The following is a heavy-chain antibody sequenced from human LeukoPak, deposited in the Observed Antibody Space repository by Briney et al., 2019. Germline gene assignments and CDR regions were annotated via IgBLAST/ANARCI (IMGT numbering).Heavy chain of an antibody. CDR3: ARGWRGSGSYNYYHYYYMDV. CDR2: IYDSGST. V-gene: IGHV4-39*01. CDR1: GGSISSSSYY. D-gene: IGHD3-10*01. Sequence: SETLSLTCTVSGGSISSSSYYWGWIRQPPGKGLVWFGGIYDSGSTYYNPSLKSRVTISVATSKNQFSLTLSSVTAADTAVYYCARGWRGSGSYNYYHYYYMDVWGKGTTVTVSS. J-gene: IGHJ6*03.